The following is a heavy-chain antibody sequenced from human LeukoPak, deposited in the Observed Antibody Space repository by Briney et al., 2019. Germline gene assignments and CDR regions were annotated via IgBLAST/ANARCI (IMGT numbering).Heavy chain of an antibody. V-gene: IGHV3-9*01. CDR3: ARERYSTIQNDGLDM. CDR1: GFKFDDYA. D-gene: IGHD5-18*01. CDR2: ISWNSGSM. Sequence: GGSLRLSCEASGFKFDDYAMHWVRQGPGKGLEWVSGISWNSGSMGYADSVKGRFTISRDNAKNSLYLQMNSLRAEDTAVYYCARERYSTIQNDGLDMWGQGTMVTVSS. J-gene: IGHJ3*02.